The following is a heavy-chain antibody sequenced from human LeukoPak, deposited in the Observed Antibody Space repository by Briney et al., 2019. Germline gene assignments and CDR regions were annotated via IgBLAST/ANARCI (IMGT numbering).Heavy chain of an antibody. Sequence: PGESLKISCAASGFTFSDYYMSWIRQAPGKGLEWVSYISSSGSTIYYADSVKGRFTISRDNAKNSLYLQMNSLRAEDTAVYYCASRRYNWNDELYWGQGTLVTVSS. CDR3: ASRRYNWNDELY. CDR1: GFTFSDYY. J-gene: IGHJ4*02. CDR2: ISSSGSTI. V-gene: IGHV3-11*04. D-gene: IGHD1-20*01.